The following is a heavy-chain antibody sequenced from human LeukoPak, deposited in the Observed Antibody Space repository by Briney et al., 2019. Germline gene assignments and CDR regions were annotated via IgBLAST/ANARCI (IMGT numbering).Heavy chain of an antibody. V-gene: IGHV1-2*02. CDR1: GYTFTGYY. D-gene: IGHD3-22*01. CDR3: ARGNRGYYSGY. Sequence: ASVKVSCKASGYTFTGYYIHWVRQAPGQGLEWMGWINPNSNGTNYAQKFQGRVTMTRDTSISTAYMELSRLRSDDTAVYYCARGNRGYYSGYWGQGTLVTVSS. J-gene: IGHJ4*02. CDR2: INPNSNGT.